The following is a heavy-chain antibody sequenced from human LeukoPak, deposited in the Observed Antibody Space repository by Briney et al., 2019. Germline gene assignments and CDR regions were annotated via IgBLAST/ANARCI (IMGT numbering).Heavy chain of an antibody. V-gene: IGHV3-48*04. J-gene: IGHJ6*03. CDR2: ISSSSSTI. CDR1: GFTFSSYS. CDR3: AREKVYMDV. Sequence: GRSLRLSCAASGFTFSSYSMNWVRQAPGKGLEWVSYISSSSSTIYYADSVKGRFTISRDNAKNSLYLQMNSLRAEDTAVYYCAREKVYMDVWGKGTTVTVSS.